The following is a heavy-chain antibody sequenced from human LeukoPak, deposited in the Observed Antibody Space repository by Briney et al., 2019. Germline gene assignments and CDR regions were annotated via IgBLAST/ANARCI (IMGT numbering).Heavy chain of an antibody. D-gene: IGHD3-3*01. Sequence: ASVTVSCKASGYTFTSYDINWLRQAAGQGLEGMGWMNPKSGNKGYAQKFQGRFTMTRNTSISTAYMELSSLRSEDTAVYYCARELATIFGVVTAPIYYYYGMDVWGQGTTVTVSS. V-gene: IGHV1-8*01. CDR2: MNPKSGNK. CDR3: ARELATIFGVVTAPIYYYYGMDV. J-gene: IGHJ6*02. CDR1: GYTFTSYD.